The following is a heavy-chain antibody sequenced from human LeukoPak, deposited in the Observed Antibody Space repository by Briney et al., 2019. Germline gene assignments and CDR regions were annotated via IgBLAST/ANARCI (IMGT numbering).Heavy chain of an antibody. CDR3: ARAWGSGTRWYDYYGMDV. V-gene: IGHV4-38-2*01. Sequence: SETLSLTCAVSGYSIGSGYYWGWIRQPPGKGLEWIGSIYHSGSTYYNPSLKSRVTISVDTSKNQFSLKLSSVTAADTAVYYCARAWGSGTRWYDYYGMDVWGKGTTVTVSS. CDR2: IYHSGST. J-gene: IGHJ6*04. D-gene: IGHD3-10*01. CDR1: GYSIGSGYY.